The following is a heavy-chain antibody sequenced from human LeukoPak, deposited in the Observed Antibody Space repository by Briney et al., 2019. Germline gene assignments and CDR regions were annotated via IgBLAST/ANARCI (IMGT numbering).Heavy chain of an antibody. CDR1: GFTFSSFG. D-gene: IGHD2/OR15-2a*01. CDR2: IWNDGSNN. Sequence: GGSLRLSCAASGFTFSSFGMHWVRQAPGKGLEWVAVIWNDGSNNYYADSVNGRFTISKDNSKNTLYLQMNSLRPEDTALYYCASSMADNILYYCGQGALV. CDR3: ASSMADNILYY. V-gene: IGHV3-33*01. J-gene: IGHJ4*02.